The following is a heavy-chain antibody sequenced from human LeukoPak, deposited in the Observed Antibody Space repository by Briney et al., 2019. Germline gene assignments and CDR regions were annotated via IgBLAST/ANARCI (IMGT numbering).Heavy chain of an antibody. V-gene: IGHV3-30*02. J-gene: IGHJ1*01. D-gene: IGHD3-16*02. CDR3: AKDHYDYVWGSYRSSEYFQH. CDR1: GFTFSSYG. CDR2: IRYDGSNK. Sequence: GGSLRLSCAASGFTFSSYGMHWVRQAPGKGLEGVAFIRYDGSNKYYADSVKGRFTISRDNSKNTLYLQMNSLRAEDTAVYYCAKDHYDYVWGSYRSSEYFQHWGQGTLVTVSS.